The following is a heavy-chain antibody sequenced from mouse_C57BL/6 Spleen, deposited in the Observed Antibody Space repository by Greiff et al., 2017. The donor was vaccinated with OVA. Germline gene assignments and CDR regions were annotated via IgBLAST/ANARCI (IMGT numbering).Heavy chain of an antibody. CDR3: ASPLLP. D-gene: IGHD1-1*01. CDR2: ISYDGSN. Sequence: EVQLQESGPGLVKPSQSLSLTCSVTGYSITSGYYWNWIRQFPGNILEWMGYISYDGSNNYNPSLKNRISITRDTSKNQFFLKLNSVTTEDTATYYCASPLLPWGQGTLVTVSA. CDR1: GYSITSGYY. J-gene: IGHJ3*01. V-gene: IGHV3-6*01.